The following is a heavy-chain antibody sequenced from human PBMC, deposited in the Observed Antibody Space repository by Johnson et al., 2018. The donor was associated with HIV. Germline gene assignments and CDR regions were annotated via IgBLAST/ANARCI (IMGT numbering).Heavy chain of an antibody. CDR1: GFTFGTFA. D-gene: IGHD3-10*01. CDR2: ISYEGSTK. V-gene: IGHV3-30*04. J-gene: IGHJ3*02. Sequence: VQLVESGGGVVQPGRSLRLSCAASGFTFGTFAMHWVRQAPGKGLEWVAVISYEGSTKYYADSVKGRFTISRDNSKNTLYLQINSLRAEDTAVYYCVRDRGTMLLDGAFDIWGQGTIVTVSS. CDR3: VRDRGTMLLDGAFDI.